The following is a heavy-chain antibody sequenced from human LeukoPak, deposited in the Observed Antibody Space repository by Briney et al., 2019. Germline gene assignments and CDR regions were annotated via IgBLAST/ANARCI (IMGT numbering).Heavy chain of an antibody. J-gene: IGHJ4*02. CDR2: IIPVLDMA. CDR3: ARDRLDYGDSYTLDS. CDR1: GGTLNSYA. Sequence: GSSVKVSCKASGGTLNSYAISWVRQAPGQGLEWVGRIIPVLDMANHAEEFQARVTITADKSTSTAYMELSSLRSEDTAIYYCARDRLDYGDSYTLDSWGQGTLVTVSS. D-gene: IGHD4-17*01. V-gene: IGHV1-69*04.